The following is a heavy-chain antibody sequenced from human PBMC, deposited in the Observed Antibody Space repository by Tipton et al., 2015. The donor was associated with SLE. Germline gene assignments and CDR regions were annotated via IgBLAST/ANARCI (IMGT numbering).Heavy chain of an antibody. J-gene: IGHJ4*02. V-gene: IGHV4-38-2*02. CDR3: ARVDSGNLRFDQ. Sequence: TLSLTCTVSGFYISSGFNWGWIRQPPGKGLEWIGIIYHTGTTNYSPSLQRRVAISVDTSKNQFSLKLSSVTAADTAVYFCARVDSGNLRFDQWGQGTLVTVSS. CDR1: GFYISSGFN. CDR2: IYHTGTT. D-gene: IGHD1-26*01.